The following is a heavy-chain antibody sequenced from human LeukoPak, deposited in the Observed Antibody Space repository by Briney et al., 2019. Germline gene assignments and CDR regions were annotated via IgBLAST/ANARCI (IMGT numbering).Heavy chain of an antibody. D-gene: IGHD2-2*01. V-gene: IGHV3-15*01. Sequence: PGGSLRLSCAASGFTFSNAWMSWVRQAPGKGLEWVGRIKSKTDGGTTDYAAPVKGRFTISRDDSKNTLYLQMNSLKTEDTAVYYCTTHPQGYCSSTSCQTPHIGIDYWGQGTLVTVSS. J-gene: IGHJ4*02. CDR1: GFTFSNAW. CDR3: TTHPQGYCSSTSCQTPHIGIDY. CDR2: IKSKTDGGTT.